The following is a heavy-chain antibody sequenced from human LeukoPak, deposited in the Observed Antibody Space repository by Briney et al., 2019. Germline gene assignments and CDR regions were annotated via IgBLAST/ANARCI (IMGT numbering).Heavy chain of an antibody. J-gene: IGHJ4*02. V-gene: IGHV3-23*01. CDR2: ISDGGGST. CDR3: AKDLLVGYCSRTSCSGDY. D-gene: IGHD2-2*03. Sequence: GGSLRLSCAASGFTFSSHAMSWVRQAPGKGLEGVSIISDGGGSTYYADSVKGRFTVSRDNSKSTVYLQMNSLRAEDTAVYYCAKDLLVGYCSRTSCSGDYWGQGTLVTVSS. CDR1: GFTFSSHA.